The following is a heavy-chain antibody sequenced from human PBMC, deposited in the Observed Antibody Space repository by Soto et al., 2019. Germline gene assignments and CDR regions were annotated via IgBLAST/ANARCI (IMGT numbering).Heavy chain of an antibody. V-gene: IGHV4-61*01. CDR1: GGSFKSGSYS. J-gene: IGHJ4*02. Sequence: KPSETLSFTCTVSGGSFKSGSYSWSWIRQPPGKGLEWIGYVYHTGRTSYNPSLKSRVSISMDTSKNQFSLNLDSVTAADTAVYFCARDFAYFDSWGQGTLVTVSS. CDR2: VYHTGRT. D-gene: IGHD3-3*01. CDR3: ARDFAYFDS.